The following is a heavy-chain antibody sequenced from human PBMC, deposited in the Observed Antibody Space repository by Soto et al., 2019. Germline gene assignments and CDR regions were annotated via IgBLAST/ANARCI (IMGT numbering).Heavy chain of an antibody. V-gene: IGHV3-48*01. D-gene: IGHD3-10*01. CDR2: ISSSSSTI. CDR3: SRTWVRGVIITRHDAFDI. J-gene: IGHJ3*02. CDR1: GFTFSSYG. Sequence: PGGSLRLSCAASGFTFSSYGMNWVRQAPGKGLEWVSYISSSSSTIYYADSVKGRFTISRDNAKNSLYLQMNSLRAEDTAVYYCSRTWVRGVIITRHDAFDIWGQGTMLTVSS.